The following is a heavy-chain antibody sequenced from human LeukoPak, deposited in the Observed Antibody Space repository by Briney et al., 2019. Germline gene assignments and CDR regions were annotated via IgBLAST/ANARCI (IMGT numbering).Heavy chain of an antibody. Sequence: GGSLRLSCAASGFTFSSYWMDWVRQAPGKGLVWVSRITGDGSGANYADSVKGRFTISRDNAKNTLYLQMNTLRAEDTAVYYCARFAVTTAGDYWGQGTLVTVSS. J-gene: IGHJ4*02. CDR2: ITGDGSGA. CDR3: ARFAVTTAGDY. CDR1: GFTFSSYW. D-gene: IGHD1-1*01. V-gene: IGHV3-74*01.